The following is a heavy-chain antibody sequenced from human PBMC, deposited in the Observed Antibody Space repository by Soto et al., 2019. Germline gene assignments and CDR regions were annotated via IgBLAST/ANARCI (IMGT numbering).Heavy chain of an antibody. CDR1: GGSCSCYY. J-gene: IGHJ3*02. Sequence: SETLSLTCAVYGGSCSCYYLSWIRQPAGKGLEWIGEINHSGSTNYNPSLKSRVSISVDTSKNQFSLKLSSVTAADTAVYYCARACIAVAGSPLRRRAFDIWGQGTMVTVSS. D-gene: IGHD6-19*01. CDR2: INHSGST. CDR3: ARACIAVAGSPLRRRAFDI. V-gene: IGHV4-34*01.